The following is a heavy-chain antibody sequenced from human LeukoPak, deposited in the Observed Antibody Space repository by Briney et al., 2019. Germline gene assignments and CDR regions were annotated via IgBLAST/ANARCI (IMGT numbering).Heavy chain of an antibody. CDR2: ISSSSSTI. J-gene: IGHJ5*02. V-gene: IGHV3-48*01. D-gene: IGHD3-10*01. Sequence: GGSLRLSCAASGFTFSSYGMTWVRQAPGKGLEWVSYISSSSSTIYYADSVKGRFTISRDNAKNSIYLQMNSLRAEDTGVYYCAKDGEYYGSGSVGWFDPWGQGTLVTVSS. CDR3: AKDGEYYGSGSVGWFDP. CDR1: GFTFSSYG.